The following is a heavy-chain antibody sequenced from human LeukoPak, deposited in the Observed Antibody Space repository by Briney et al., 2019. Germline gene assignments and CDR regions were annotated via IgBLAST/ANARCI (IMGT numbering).Heavy chain of an antibody. CDR3: ARGDDYYDSSGYLSYFDY. V-gene: IGHV4-59*01. D-gene: IGHD3-22*01. J-gene: IGHJ4*02. Sequence: SETLSHTCTVSGGSISSYYWSWIRQPPGKGLEWIGYIYYSGSTNYNPSLKSRVTISVDTSKNQFSLKLSSVTAADTAVCYCARGDDYYDSSGYLSYFDYWGQGTLVTVSS. CDR1: GGSISSYY. CDR2: IYYSGST.